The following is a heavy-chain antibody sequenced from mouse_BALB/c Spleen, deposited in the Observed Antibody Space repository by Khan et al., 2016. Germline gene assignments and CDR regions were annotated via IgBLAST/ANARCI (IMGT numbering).Heavy chain of an antibody. J-gene: IGHJ4*01. CDR2: IDPANGNT. CDR3: ARSNYGNYEEGYTMDY. V-gene: IGHV14-3*02. Sequence: EVKLLESGAELVKPGASVKLSCTASGFNIKDTYMHWVKQRPEQGLEWLGRIDPANGNTKYDPKFQGKATITAETYSNTAYLQLSSLTSEDTAVYYCARSNYGNYEEGYTMDYWGQGTSVTVSS. CDR1: GFNIKDTY. D-gene: IGHD2-1*01.